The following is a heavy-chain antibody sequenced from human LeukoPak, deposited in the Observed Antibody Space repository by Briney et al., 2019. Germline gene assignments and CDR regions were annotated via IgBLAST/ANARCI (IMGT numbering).Heavy chain of an antibody. V-gene: IGHV5-51*01. J-gene: IGHJ4*02. CDR1: GYSFTNHY. Sequence: GESLKISCKGSGYSFTNHYIGWVRLMPGKRLEWMGIISPGDSDTRYSPSIQGQVTISADKSISTAYLQWSSLKASDTAMYYCARRGYGSGNYYNPNWGQGTLVTVSS. CDR2: ISPGDSDT. CDR3: ARRGYGSGNYYNPN. D-gene: IGHD3-10*01.